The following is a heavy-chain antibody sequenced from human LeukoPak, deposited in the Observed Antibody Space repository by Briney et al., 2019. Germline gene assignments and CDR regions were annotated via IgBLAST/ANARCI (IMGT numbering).Heavy chain of an antibody. Sequence: GGSLRLSCAASGFIFSSYNMNWVRQAPGKGLEWVSSINPNGDYIYYADSVKGRFTISRDNSKNTLYLQMDSLRAEDTAVYYCAKDVGGHYYDSSGYYYGGPFDPWGQGTLVTVSS. V-gene: IGHV3-21*04. J-gene: IGHJ5*02. CDR1: GFIFSSYN. CDR2: INPNGDYI. D-gene: IGHD3-22*01. CDR3: AKDVGGHYYDSSGYYYGGPFDP.